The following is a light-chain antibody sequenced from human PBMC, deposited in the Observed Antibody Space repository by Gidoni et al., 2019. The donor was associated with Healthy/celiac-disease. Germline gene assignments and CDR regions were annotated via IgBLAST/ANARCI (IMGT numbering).Light chain of an antibody. CDR1: QSVLYSSNNKNY. V-gene: IGKV4-1*01. CDR3: QQYYSTPYT. J-gene: IGKJ2*01. CDR2: WAS. Sequence: LGERATIKCKSSQSVLYSSNNKNYLAWYQHKPGQPPKLLIYWASTRESGVPDRFSGSGSGTDFTLTISSLQAEDVSVYYCQQYYSTPYTFGQGTKLEIK.